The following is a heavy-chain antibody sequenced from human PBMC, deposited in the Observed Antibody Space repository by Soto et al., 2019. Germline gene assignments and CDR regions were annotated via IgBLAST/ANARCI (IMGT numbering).Heavy chain of an antibody. Sequence: QVQLLETGGDVVQPGRSLRLSCVASGFSFGSYPMHWVRQAPGKGLEWLAVISSDGSEKFHAESVQGRFTISRGNSKRALYLQMNTLNPEDSAVYHCARSASSTDRVRGVVIWRGVDVWSLSTTFPVS. CDR1: GFSFGSYP. J-gene: IGHJ6*02. CDR2: ISSDGSEK. CDR3: ARSASSTDRVRGVVIWRGVDV. V-gene: IGHV3-30-3*01. D-gene: IGHD3-10*01.